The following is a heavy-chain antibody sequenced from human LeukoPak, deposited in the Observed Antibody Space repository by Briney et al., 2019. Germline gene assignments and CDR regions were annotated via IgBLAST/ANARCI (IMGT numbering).Heavy chain of an antibody. D-gene: IGHD2-2*02. CDR3: ARNYCSSTSCYTEPWFDP. Sequence: SETLSLTCTVSGGSISSYYWSWIRQPPGKGLEWIGYIYYSGSTNYNSSLKSRVTISVDTSKNQFSLKLSSVTAADTAVYYCARNYCSSTSCYTEPWFDPWGQGTLVTVSS. J-gene: IGHJ5*02. V-gene: IGHV4-59*08. CDR2: IYYSGST. CDR1: GGSISSYY.